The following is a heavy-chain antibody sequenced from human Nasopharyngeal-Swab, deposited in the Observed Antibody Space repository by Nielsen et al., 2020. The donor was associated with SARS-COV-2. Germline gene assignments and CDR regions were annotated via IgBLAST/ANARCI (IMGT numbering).Heavy chain of an antibody. V-gene: IGHV3-53*01. CDR2: IYSGGST. D-gene: IGHD3-3*01. J-gene: IGHJ6*03. CDR3: ARAYYDFWSGPGYYYYYMDV. Sequence: VRQAPGKGLEWVSVIYSGGSTYYADSVKGRFTISRDNSKNTLYLQMNSPRAEDTAVYYCARAYYDFWSGPGYYYYYMDVWGKGTTVTVSS.